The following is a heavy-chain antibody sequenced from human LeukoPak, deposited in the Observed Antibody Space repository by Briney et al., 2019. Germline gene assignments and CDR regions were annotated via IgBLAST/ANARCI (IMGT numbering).Heavy chain of an antibody. CDR3: ARDRDYWGYGGMDV. Sequence: GRSLRLSCEASGFNFNNLAFHWVRQTPGRGLECVAVIAYDGSNEYYADSVKGRFTFSRDNSKNTVYLQMNNVRPEDTAVYFCARDRDYWGYGGMDVWGRGTTVIVSS. J-gene: IGHJ6*02. D-gene: IGHD5-12*01. CDR2: IAYDGSNE. V-gene: IGHV3-30*03. CDR1: GFNFNNLA.